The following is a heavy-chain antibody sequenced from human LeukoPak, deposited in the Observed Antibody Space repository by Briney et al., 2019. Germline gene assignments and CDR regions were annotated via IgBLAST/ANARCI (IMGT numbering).Heavy chain of an antibody. CDR3: ARDRGDYYGSGTIGWLDP. CDR1: GYTFTGYY. Sequence: ASVKVSCKASGYTFTGYYMHWVRQAPGQGLEWMGWINPNSGGTNYAQKFQGRVTMTRDTSISTAYMELSRLRSDDTAVYYCARDRGDYYGSGTIGWLDPWGQGTLVTVSS. J-gene: IGHJ5*02. CDR2: INPNSGGT. V-gene: IGHV1-2*02. D-gene: IGHD3-10*01.